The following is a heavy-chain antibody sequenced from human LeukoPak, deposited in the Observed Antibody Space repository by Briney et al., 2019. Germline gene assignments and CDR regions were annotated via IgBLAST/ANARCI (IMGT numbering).Heavy chain of an antibody. V-gene: IGHV4-39*01. J-gene: IGHJ5*02. CDR2: IYYSGST. CDR1: GGSISSSSYY. D-gene: IGHD2-15*01. Sequence: PSETLSLTYTVSGGSISSSSYYWGWIRQPPGKGLEWIGSIYYSGSTYYNSSLKSRVTISVDTSKNQFSPKLSSVTAADTAVYYCARHLGFDCSGGSCYWGWFDPWGQGTLVTVSS. CDR3: ARHLGFDCSGGSCYWGWFDP.